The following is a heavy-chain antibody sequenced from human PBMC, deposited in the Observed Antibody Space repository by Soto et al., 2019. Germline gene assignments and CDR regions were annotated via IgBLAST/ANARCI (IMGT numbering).Heavy chain of an antibody. CDR2: IWYDGSNK. CDR1: GFTFCNYG. CDR3: ARRVNYFDY. J-gene: IGHJ4*02. Sequence: GGSLGLSCVACGFTFCNYGMHWVRQAPGKGLEWVALIWYDGSNKYYTDSVKGRFTISRDNSKNTFYLQMNSLSPEDTAVYYCARRVNYFDYWGQGTLVTVYS. V-gene: IGHV3-33*01.